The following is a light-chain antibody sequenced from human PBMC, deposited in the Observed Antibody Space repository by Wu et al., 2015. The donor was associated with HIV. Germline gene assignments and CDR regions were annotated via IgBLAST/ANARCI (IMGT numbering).Light chain of an antibody. V-gene: IGKV3-15*01. CDR2: GAS. CDR1: QSISSS. J-gene: IGKJ3*01. Sequence: EIVMTQSPATLSVSPGDTATLSCRASQSISSSLVWYQQKPGQAPRLLIYGASTRATGIPSRFSGSGTETEFTLTISNMQSEDSAVYYCQHYYDWPQFTFGLGP. CDR3: QHYYDWPQFT.